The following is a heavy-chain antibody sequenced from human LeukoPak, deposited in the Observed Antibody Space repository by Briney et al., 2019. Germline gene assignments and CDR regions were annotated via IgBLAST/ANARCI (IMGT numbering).Heavy chain of an antibody. CDR1: GYPFTSYW. Sequence: GASLKTSFKGPGYPFTSYWIGWVRPMPGKGLEWMGIIYPGDSDTRYSPSFQGQVTIPADKSISTAYLQWSSLKAWDTAMYYCARGGSSWYTYFDFWGQGSLVTVSS. J-gene: IGHJ4*02. CDR3: ARGGSSWYTYFDF. CDR2: IYPGDSDT. D-gene: IGHD6-13*01. V-gene: IGHV5-51*01.